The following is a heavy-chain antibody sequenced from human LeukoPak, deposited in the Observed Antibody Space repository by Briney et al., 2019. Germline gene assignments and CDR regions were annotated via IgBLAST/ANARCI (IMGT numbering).Heavy chain of an antibody. V-gene: IGHV5-51*01. CDR3: ARDLDYGGNSELSDY. CDR1: GFSFTNYW. D-gene: IGHD4-23*01. CDR2: INPGDSQT. J-gene: IGHJ4*02. Sequence: GESLKISCQGSGFSFTNYWIAWVRQMPGKGLEWMGIINPGDSQTTYSPSFQGQVTISVDKSISTAYLQWSSLKASDTAMYYCARDLDYGGNSELSDYWGQGTLVTVSS.